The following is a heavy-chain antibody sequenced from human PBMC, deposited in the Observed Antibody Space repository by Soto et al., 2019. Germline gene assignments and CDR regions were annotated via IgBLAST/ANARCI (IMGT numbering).Heavy chain of an antibody. CDR3: AEGPYYYDSSGSKLAY. CDR1: GFTFSSYG. D-gene: IGHD3-22*01. J-gene: IGHJ4*02. CDR2: ISYDGSNK. V-gene: IGHV3-30*03. Sequence: PGGSLRLSCAASGFTFSSYGMHWVRQAPGKGLEWVAVISYDGSNKYYADSVKGRFTISRDNSKNTLYLQMNSLRAEDTAVYYCAEGPYYYDSSGSKLAYWGQGTLVTVSS.